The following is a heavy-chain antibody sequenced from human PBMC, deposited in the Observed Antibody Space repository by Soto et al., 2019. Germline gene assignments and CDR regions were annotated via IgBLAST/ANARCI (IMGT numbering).Heavy chain of an antibody. D-gene: IGHD3-22*01. Sequence: GGSLRLSCAASGFTFRSYGMTRVRQAPGKGLEWVSYISSSSSTIYYADSVKGRFTISRDNAKNSLYLQMNSLRDEDTAVYYCARAPYYYDSSGYGYWYFDLWGRGTLVTVSS. CDR3: ARAPYYYDSSGYGYWYFDL. CDR2: ISSSSSTI. V-gene: IGHV3-48*02. CDR1: GFTFRSYG. J-gene: IGHJ2*01.